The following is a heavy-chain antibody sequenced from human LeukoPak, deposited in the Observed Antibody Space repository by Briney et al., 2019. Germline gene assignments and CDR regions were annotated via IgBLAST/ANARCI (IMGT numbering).Heavy chain of an antibody. CDR1: GFTFSSYG. CDR3: AKDLYDITMVRDHADY. J-gene: IGHJ4*02. D-gene: IGHD3-10*01. V-gene: IGHV3-30*18. Sequence: GGSLRLSCAASGFTFSSYGMHWVRQAPGKGLEWVAVISYDGSNKYYADSVKGRFTISRDNSKNTLYLQMNSLRAEDTAVYYCAKDLYDITMVRDHADYWGQGTLVTVSS. CDR2: ISYDGSNK.